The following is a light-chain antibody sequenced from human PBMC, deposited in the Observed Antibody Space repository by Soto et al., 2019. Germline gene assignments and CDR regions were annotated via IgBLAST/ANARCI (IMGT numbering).Light chain of an antibody. CDR3: QTWGSGIVV. CDR2: LNSDGSH. Sequence: QPVLTQSPSASASLGASVKLTCTLSSGHSNYAIEWHQQQSEKGPRYLMKLNSDGSHSKGDGIPDRFSGSSSGAERYLTISRLQSEDEADYDCQTWGSGIVVFGGGTKVTVL. J-gene: IGLJ2*01. CDR1: SGHSNYA. V-gene: IGLV4-69*01.